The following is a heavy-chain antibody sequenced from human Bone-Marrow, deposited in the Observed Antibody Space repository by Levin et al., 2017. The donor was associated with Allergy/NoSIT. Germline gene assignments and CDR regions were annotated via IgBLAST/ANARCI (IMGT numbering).Heavy chain of an antibody. CDR2: ISSAGTSM. J-gene: IGHJ6*02. CDR3: ARVPGNYGNTYFYSYYGLDV. CDR1: GFDFSDFY. D-gene: IGHD3-10*01. Sequence: GESLKISCAASGFDFSDFYMTWIRQAPGKGLEWVSYISSAGTSMYYTDSVQGRFIISRDNAKNSLHLQMHNLRVEDTAIYFCARVPGNYGNTYFYSYYGLDVWGQGTTVTVSS. V-gene: IGHV3-11*01.